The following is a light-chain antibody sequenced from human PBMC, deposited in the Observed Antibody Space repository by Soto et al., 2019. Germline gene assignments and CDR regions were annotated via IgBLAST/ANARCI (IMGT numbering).Light chain of an antibody. CDR2: AAS. CDR1: QGISSY. V-gene: IGKV1-9*01. CDR3: QQGCT. Sequence: DIQLTQSPSFLSASVGDRVTITCRASQGISSYLAWYQQKPGKAPKLLIYAASTLQSGVPSRFSGSGSGTEFTLTMSSLQPEEVATDYCQQGCTCGPGTKVDI. J-gene: IGKJ3*01.